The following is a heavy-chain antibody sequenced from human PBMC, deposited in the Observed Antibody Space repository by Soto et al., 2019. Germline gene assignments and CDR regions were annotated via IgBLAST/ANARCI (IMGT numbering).Heavy chain of an antibody. D-gene: IGHD2-15*01. Sequence: SETLSLTCTVSGGSISSYYWSWIRQPPGKGLEWIGYIYYSGSTNYNPSLKSRVTISVDTSKNQFSLKLSSVTAADTAVYYCARDYGGYCSGGSCPRGWFDPWGQGTLVTVSS. J-gene: IGHJ5*02. CDR1: GGSISSYY. CDR3: ARDYGGYCSGGSCPRGWFDP. V-gene: IGHV4-59*01. CDR2: IYYSGST.